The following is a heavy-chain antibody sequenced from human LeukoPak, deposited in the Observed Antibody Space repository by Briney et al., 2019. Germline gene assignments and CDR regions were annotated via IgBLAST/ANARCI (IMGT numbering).Heavy chain of an antibody. CDR2: IYYTGST. CDR1: GGSISSYY. J-gene: IGHJ4*02. CDR3: ASPGPDYGDYAYAY. Sequence: SETLSLTCTVSGGSISSYYWTWIRQPPGKGLEWIGYIYYTGSTTYNPSLKSRVTISLDTSKNQFSLKLTSVTAADTAVYYCASPGPDYGDYAYAYWGQGSLVTVSS. V-gene: IGHV4-59*01. D-gene: IGHD4-17*01.